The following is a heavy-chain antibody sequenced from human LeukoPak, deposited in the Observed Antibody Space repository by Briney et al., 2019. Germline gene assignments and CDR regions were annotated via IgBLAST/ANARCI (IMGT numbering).Heavy chain of an antibody. D-gene: IGHD2-15*01. V-gene: IGHV1-18*01. CDR2: ISAYNGNT. CDR3: ARDLGYCSGGSCRYRPDY. J-gene: IGHJ4*02. Sequence: ASVKVSCKASGYTFTSYGISWVRQAPGQGLEWMGWISAYNGNTNYAQKLQGRVTMTTDTSTSTAYMELRSLRSDDTAVYYCARDLGYCSGGSCRYRPDYWGQGTLVTVSS. CDR1: GYTFTSYG.